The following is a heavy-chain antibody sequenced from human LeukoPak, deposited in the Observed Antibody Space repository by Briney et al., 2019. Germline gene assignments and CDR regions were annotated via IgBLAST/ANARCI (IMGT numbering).Heavy chain of an antibody. CDR3: ARDSGTTGEVKFDL. D-gene: IGHD3-10*01. Sequence: PSETLSLTCTVSGGSISSYYWSWIRKPAGKGLEWIGRIYSSGSTTYNPSLKSRVTMSVDTSKNQFSLKVTSVTAADTAVYCCARDSGTTGEVKFDLWGQATLVTVSS. CDR2: IYSSGST. CDR1: GGSISSYY. J-gene: IGHJ5*02. V-gene: IGHV4-4*07.